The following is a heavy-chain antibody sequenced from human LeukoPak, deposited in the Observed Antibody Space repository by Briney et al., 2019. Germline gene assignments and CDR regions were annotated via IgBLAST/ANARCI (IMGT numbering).Heavy chain of an antibody. J-gene: IGHJ5*02. CDR3: ARDRYYDFWSGQNWFDP. CDR2: IKQDGSEK. Sequence: QPGGSLRLSCAASGFTFSSYWMSWVRQAPGKGLEWVANIKQDGSEKYYVDSVKARFTISRDNAKNSLYLQMNSLRAEDTAVYYCARDRYYDFWSGQNWFDPWGQGTLVTVSS. D-gene: IGHD3-3*01. CDR1: GFTFSSYW. V-gene: IGHV3-7*01.